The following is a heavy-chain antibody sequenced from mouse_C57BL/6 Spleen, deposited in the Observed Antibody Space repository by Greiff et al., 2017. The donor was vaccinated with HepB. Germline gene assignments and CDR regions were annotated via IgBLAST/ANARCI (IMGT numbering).Heavy chain of an antibody. V-gene: IGHV1-52*01. CDR1: GYTFTSYW. J-gene: IGHJ1*03. CDR3: ASITTVVAKGYFDV. D-gene: IGHD1-1*01. CDR2: IDPSDSET. Sequence: QVQLQQPGAELVRPGSSVKLSCKASGYTFTSYWMHWVKQRPIQGLEWIGNIDPSDSETHYNQKFKDKATLTVDKSSSTAYMQLSSLTSEDSAVYYCASITTVVAKGYFDVWGTGTTVTVSS.